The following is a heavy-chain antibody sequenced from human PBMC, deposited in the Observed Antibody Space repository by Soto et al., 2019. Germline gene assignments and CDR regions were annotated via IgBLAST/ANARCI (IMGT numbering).Heavy chain of an antibody. CDR2: IYHSGST. D-gene: IGHD3-22*01. Sequence: SVTLCLTWSVSGGYISGYCWSWIRQPPGKGLEWIGYIYHSGSTNYNPSLKSRVTISVDTSKNQFSLKLSSVTAADTAVYYCARDGYYYDSSGYQSRSDFEPRGKGTLVTVSS. V-gene: IGHV4-59*01. CDR1: GGYISGYC. CDR3: ARDGYYYDSSGYQSRSDFEP. J-gene: IGHJ5*02.